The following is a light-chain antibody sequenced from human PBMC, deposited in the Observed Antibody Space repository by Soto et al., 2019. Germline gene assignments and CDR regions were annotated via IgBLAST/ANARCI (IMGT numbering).Light chain of an antibody. CDR2: GAS. J-gene: IGKJ2*01. V-gene: IGKV3-20*01. CDR1: QSVSSHF. CDR3: QQYGSARMYT. Sequence: EIVLTQSPGTLSLSPGEGATLSCRASQSVSSHFLAWYQQKPGQAPRLLIYGASRRAPGIPDRFSGGGSGTDFTLTISRREPEEFGVYYCQQYGSARMYTFGQGTRLEIK.